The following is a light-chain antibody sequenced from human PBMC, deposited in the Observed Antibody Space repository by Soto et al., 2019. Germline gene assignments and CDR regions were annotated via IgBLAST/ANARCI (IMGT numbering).Light chain of an antibody. Sequence: EIVLTQSPGTLSLSPGERATHSCRASQSVSSGYLAWYQQKPGQAPRLLIYGASSRATGSPDRFSGSGSGTDFTLTISRLEPEDFAVYYCQQYGSSLLTFGQGTRLEIK. J-gene: IGKJ5*01. CDR3: QQYGSSLLT. CDR1: QSVSSGY. V-gene: IGKV3-20*01. CDR2: GAS.